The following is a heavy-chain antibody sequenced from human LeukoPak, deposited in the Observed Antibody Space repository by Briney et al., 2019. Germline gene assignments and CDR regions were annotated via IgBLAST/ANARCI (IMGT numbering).Heavy chain of an antibody. CDR3: ARDATYYDFWSGYYGVNWFDP. J-gene: IGHJ5*02. CDR2: ISYDGSNK. D-gene: IGHD3-3*01. V-gene: IGHV3-30-3*01. Sequence: GGSLRLSCAASGFTFSSYAMHWVRQAPGKGLEWVAVISYDGSNKYYADSVKGRFTISRDNSKNTLYLQMNSLRAEDTAVYYCARDATYYDFWSGYYGVNWFDPWGQGTLVTVSS. CDR1: GFTFSSYA.